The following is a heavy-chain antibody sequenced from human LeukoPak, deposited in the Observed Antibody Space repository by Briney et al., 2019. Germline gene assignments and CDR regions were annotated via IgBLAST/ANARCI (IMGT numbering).Heavy chain of an antibody. J-gene: IGHJ4*02. D-gene: IGHD3-16*01. V-gene: IGHV3-30-3*01. CDR3: ARGGRVVYGGSIDY. CDR1: GFTFSSYA. CDR2: ISYDGSNK. Sequence: GGSLRLSCAASGFTFSSYAMHWVRQAPGKGLEWVAVISYDGSNKYYADSVKGRFTISRDNSKNTLYLQMNSLRAEDTAVYYCARGGRVVYGGSIDYWGQGTLVTVSS.